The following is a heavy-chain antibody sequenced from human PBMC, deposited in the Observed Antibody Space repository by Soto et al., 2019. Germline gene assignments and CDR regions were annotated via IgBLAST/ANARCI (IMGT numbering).Heavy chain of an antibody. CDR2: IYYSGST. Sequence: SETLSLTCTVSGGSMSNYYWSWIRQPPGKGLEWIGYIYYSGSTHYNPSLKSRVTMSLDTSKIQFSLKVNSMTAADTAVYYCARYRREAVAGYTLDNWGQGILVTVSS. V-gene: IGHV4-59*01. D-gene: IGHD6-13*01. CDR1: GGSMSNYY. CDR3: ARYRREAVAGYTLDN. J-gene: IGHJ4*02.